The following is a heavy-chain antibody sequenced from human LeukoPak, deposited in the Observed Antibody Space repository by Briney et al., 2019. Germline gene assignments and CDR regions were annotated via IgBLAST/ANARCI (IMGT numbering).Heavy chain of an antibody. CDR3: ATNSSSWYIDQ. J-gene: IGHJ4*02. V-gene: IGHV3-53*01. Sequence: GGSLRLSCAASGFTVINNYMTWVRQAPGKGLEWVSVIYSGGTTHYADSVKGRFTISRDNSKNTLYLQMNSLRAEDTAVYYCATNSSSWYIDQWGQGTLVTVSS. CDR1: GFTVINNY. CDR2: IYSGGTT. D-gene: IGHD6-13*01.